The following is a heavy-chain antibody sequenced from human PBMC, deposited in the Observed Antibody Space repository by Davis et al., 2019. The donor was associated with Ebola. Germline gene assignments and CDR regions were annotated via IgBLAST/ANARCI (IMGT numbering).Heavy chain of an antibody. D-gene: IGHD3-10*01. CDR1: GFTFSSYG. J-gene: IGHJ6*03. CDR3: AKGRDPNYFYYSMDV. V-gene: IGHV3-33*06. Sequence: PGGSLRLSCAASGFTFSSYGMHWVRQAPGKGLEWVAVIWYDGSNKYYADSVKGRFTISRDNSKNTLYLQMNSLRAEDTAVYFCAKGRDPNYFYYSMDVWGKGTTVTVSS. CDR2: IWYDGSNK.